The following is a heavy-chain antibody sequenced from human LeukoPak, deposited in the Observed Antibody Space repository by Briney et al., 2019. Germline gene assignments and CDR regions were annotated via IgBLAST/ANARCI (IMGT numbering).Heavy chain of an antibody. V-gene: IGHV3-74*01. CDR1: GFTFSSTW. CDR2: INSDGSIV. J-gene: IGHJ6*02. D-gene: IGHD6-25*01. Sequence: GGSLRLSCAASGFTFSSTWMNWVRQAPGKGPVWVSRINSDGSIVTYADSVKGRFTISRDNAKNTLYLQMNSLRAEDTAVYYCAKDSAYYYGMDVWGQGTTVTVSS. CDR3: AKDSAYYYGMDV.